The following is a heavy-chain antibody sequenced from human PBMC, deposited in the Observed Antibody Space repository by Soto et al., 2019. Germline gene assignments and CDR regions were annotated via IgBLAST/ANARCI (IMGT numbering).Heavy chain of an antibody. V-gene: IGHV3-23*01. J-gene: IGHJ4*02. D-gene: IGHD3-3*01. Sequence: EVQLLESGGGLVQPGGSLRLSCAASGFTFSSYAMSWVRQAPGKGLEWVSAISGSGGSTYYADSMKGRFTISRDNSKNTLYLQMNSLRAEDTAVYYCAKDAAGSTIFGVVTPDYWGQGTLVTVSS. CDR2: ISGSGGST. CDR3: AKDAAGSTIFGVVTPDY. CDR1: GFTFSSYA.